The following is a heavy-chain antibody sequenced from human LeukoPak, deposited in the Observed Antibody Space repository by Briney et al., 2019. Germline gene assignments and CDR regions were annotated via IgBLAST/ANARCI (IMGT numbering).Heavy chain of an antibody. V-gene: IGHV1-8*02. CDR2: MNPNSGNT. J-gene: IGHJ4*02. CDR1: GGTFSSYA. CDR3: ARGRGATVVTPD. D-gene: IGHD4-23*01. Sequence: ASVKVSCKASGGTFSSYAISWVRQAPGQGLEWMGWMNPNSGNTGYAQKFQGRVTMTRNTSISTAYMELSSLRSEDTAVYYCARGRGATVVTPDWGQGTLVTVSS.